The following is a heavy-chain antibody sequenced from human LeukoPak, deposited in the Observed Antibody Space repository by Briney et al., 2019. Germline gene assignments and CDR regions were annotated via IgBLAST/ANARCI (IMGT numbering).Heavy chain of an antibody. CDR2: ISSSGSTI. J-gene: IGHJ4*02. Sequence: GGSPRLSCAASGFTFSDYYMSWIRQAPGKGLEWVSYISSSGSTIYYADSVKGRFTISRDNAKNSLYLQMNSLKAEDTAVYYCARDTGSYPLFDYWGQGTLVTVSS. CDR3: ARDTGSYPLFDY. CDR1: GFTFSDYY. D-gene: IGHD3-10*01. V-gene: IGHV3-11*04.